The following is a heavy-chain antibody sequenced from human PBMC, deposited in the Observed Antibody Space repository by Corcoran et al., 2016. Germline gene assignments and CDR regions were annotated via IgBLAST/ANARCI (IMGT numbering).Heavy chain of an antibody. D-gene: IGHD2-15*01. CDR2: ISYDGSNK. CDR1: GFTFSSYG. CDR3: AKDSLKGGMDV. J-gene: IGHJ6*02. V-gene: IGHV3-30*18. Sequence: QVQLVESGGGVVQPGSSLRLSCAASGFTFSSYGMQWVRHAPGKGLEWVAVISYDGSNKYYTESVKGRFTISRDNSKNTLDLQLNSLRAEDTAVYYCAKDSLKGGMDVWGQGTTVTVSS.